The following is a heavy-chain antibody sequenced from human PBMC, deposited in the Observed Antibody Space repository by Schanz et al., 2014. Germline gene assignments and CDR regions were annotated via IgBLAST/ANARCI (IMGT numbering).Heavy chain of an antibody. CDR1: GFTFSSYG. Sequence: QVQLVESGGGVVQPGRSLRLSCAASGFTFSSYGMHWVRQAPGKGLEWVAVIWYDGSNKYYADSVKGRFTISRDNAKNLMYLHLNSLRAEDTAVYYCAREVGGSFGQHYWGQGALVTVSS. J-gene: IGHJ4*02. D-gene: IGHD1-26*01. CDR2: IWYDGSNK. V-gene: IGHV3-33*01. CDR3: AREVGGSFGQHY.